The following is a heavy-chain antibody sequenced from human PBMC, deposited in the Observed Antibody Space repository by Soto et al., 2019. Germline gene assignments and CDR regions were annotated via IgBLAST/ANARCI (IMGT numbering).Heavy chain of an antibody. J-gene: IGHJ5*02. D-gene: IGHD5-18*01. Sequence: MSWGLQETERGLDWLATISASGATTLYADALKGRFTISRDLSTSTMFLEMDSLRIEDTATYYCAKTAAMVPIDVYPSWFETCGQG. V-gene: IGHV3-23*01. CDR2: ISASGATT. CDR3: AKTAAMVPIDVYPSWFET.